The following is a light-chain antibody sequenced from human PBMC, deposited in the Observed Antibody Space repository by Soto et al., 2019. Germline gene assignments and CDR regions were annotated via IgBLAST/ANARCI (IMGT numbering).Light chain of an antibody. CDR2: AAS. CDR1: QGVSW. Sequence: DIQMTQSPSSVSASVGDRVTITCRASQGVSWLAWYQQKPGKHPKLLIYAASSLQSGVPSRFSVSGSGTDFNFTISSLQPDDVATYFCQHLNSFPPTFGQGTMVAIK. V-gene: IGKV1-12*01. CDR3: QHLNSFPPT. J-gene: IGKJ2*01.